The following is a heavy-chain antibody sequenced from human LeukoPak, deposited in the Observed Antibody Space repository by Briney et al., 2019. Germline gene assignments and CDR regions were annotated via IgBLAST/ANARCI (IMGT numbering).Heavy chain of an antibody. CDR1: GFTFSSYA. Sequence: PGGSLRLSCAVSGFTFSSYAMSWVRQAPGKGLEWVSAISGSGGSTNYADSVKGRFTISRDNSKNTLYLQMNSLRAEDTAVYYCANHDYVWGSYRSWGDYFDYWGQGTPVTVSS. D-gene: IGHD3-16*02. CDR2: ISGSGGST. CDR3: ANHDYVWGSYRSWGDYFDY. J-gene: IGHJ4*02. V-gene: IGHV3-23*01.